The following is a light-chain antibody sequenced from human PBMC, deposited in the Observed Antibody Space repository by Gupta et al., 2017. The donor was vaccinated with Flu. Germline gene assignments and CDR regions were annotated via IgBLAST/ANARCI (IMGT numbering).Light chain of an antibody. Sequence: QSVLTQPPSVSGAPGQRVNNSCNGGNANIRTVFDGHWFQQLPGMAPRPLIYGNTLRPSGVSDRFSASRSGSAASLAISGLQTGDEADYFCQSCDGSHFVFGTGTKVTVL. V-gene: IGLV1-40*02. J-gene: IGLJ1*01. CDR3: QSCDGSHFV. CDR2: GNT. CDR1: NANIRTVFD.